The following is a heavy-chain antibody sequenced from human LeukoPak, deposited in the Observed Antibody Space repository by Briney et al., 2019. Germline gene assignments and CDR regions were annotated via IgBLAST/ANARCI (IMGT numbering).Heavy chain of an antibody. V-gene: IGHV3-48*03. D-gene: IGHD1-26*01. CDR3: ARGIYVGAYYYYYGMDV. J-gene: IGHJ6*02. Sequence: PGGFLRLSCAASGFTFSSYEMNWVRQAPGKGLEWVSYISSSGSTIYYADSVKGRFTISRDNAKNSLYLQMNSLRAEDTAVYYCARGIYVGAYYYYYGMDVWGQGTTVTVSS. CDR1: GFTFSSYE. CDR2: ISSSGSTI.